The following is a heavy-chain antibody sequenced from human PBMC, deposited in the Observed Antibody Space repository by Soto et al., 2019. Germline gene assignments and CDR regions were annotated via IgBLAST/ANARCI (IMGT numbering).Heavy chain of an antibody. Sequence: SLRLSCAASGFTFSTYGMHWVRQAPGKGLEWVAVISYDGSNKYYADSVKGRFTISRDNSKNTLYLQMNSLRVEDTAVYYCAKDRVPELRHFYYGMDVWGQGTTVTVS. CDR3: AKDRVPELRHFYYGMDV. J-gene: IGHJ6*02. CDR1: GFTFSTYG. CDR2: ISYDGSNK. V-gene: IGHV3-30*18. D-gene: IGHD1-7*01.